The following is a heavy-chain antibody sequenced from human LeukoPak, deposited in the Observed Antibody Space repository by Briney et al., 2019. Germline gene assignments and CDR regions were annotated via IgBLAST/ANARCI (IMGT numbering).Heavy chain of an antibody. Sequence: GGSLRLSCAASGFTFNNYAMTWVRQAPGKGLEWVSTIIGSGGNTDYADSVKGWFTISRDNSKGTLFLQMDSLRVEDTAVYYCATFCSGGDCYSSAPWGQGTLVTVSS. CDR2: IIGSGGNT. J-gene: IGHJ5*02. V-gene: IGHV3-23*01. D-gene: IGHD2-15*01. CDR1: GFTFNNYA. CDR3: ATFCSGGDCYSSAP.